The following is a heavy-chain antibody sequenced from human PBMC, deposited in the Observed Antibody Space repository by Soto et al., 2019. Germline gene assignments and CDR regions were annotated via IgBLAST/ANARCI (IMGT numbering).Heavy chain of an antibody. V-gene: IGHV4-38-2*02. CDR3: ARQGRGISNENCFHP. CDR2: IFHSGNT. Sequence: QVQLQESGPGLVKPSETLSLTCTVSDFITSSGFYWGWIRQPPGKGLEWIGSIFHSGNTYYNPSVRSRISISVDTSQNQFSLKLSSVTAADTAPYYCARQGRGISNENCFHPWGQGTVVIVPS. J-gene: IGHJ5*02. D-gene: IGHD3-3*02. CDR1: DFITSSGFY.